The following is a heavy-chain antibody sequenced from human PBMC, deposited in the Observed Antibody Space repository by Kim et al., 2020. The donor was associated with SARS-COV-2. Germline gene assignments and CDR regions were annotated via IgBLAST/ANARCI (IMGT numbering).Heavy chain of an antibody. CDR3: ARAALRYSYGRVFDY. CDR2: INHSGST. D-gene: IGHD5-18*01. CDR1: GGSFSGYY. V-gene: IGHV4-34*01. Sequence: SETLSLTCAVYGGSFSGYYWSWIRQPPGKGLEWIGEINHSGSTNYNPSLKSRVTISVDTSKNQFSLKLSSVTAADTAVYYCARAALRYSYGRVFDYWGQGTLVTVSS. J-gene: IGHJ4*02.